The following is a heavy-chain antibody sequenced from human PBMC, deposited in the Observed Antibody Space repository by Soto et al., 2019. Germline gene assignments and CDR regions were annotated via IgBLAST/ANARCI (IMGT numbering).Heavy chain of an antibody. CDR2: INHSGST. CDR3: ARGRFSSSSLWGYYYGMDV. V-gene: IGHV4-34*01. D-gene: IGHD6-6*01. CDR1: GGSFSGYY. J-gene: IGHJ6*02. Sequence: SETLSLTCAVYGGSFSGYYWSWIRQPPGKGLEWIGEINHSGSTNYNPSLKSRVTISVDTSKNQFSLKLSSVTAADTAVYYCARGRFSSSSLWGYYYGMDVWGQGTTVTVSS.